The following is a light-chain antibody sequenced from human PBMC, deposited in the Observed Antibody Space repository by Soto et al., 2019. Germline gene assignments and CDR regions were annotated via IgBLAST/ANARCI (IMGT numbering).Light chain of an antibody. CDR3: CSCAGSALSL. V-gene: IGLV2-23*02. Sequence: QSALTQVASVSGSPGQSITISSTGTSSDVGTRSLVSWYQRHPGKVPKVMIFEDTKRPSGVSIRFSGSQSGNTASLTISGLQAEDEGDCYCCSCAGSALSLFGGGTKLTVL. CDR2: EDT. J-gene: IGLJ2*01. CDR1: SSDVGTRSL.